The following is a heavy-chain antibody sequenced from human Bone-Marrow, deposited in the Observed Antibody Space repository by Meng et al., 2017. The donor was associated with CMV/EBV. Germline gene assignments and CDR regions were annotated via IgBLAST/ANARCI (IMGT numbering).Heavy chain of an antibody. Sequence: GESLKISCAASGFTFSTYAMSWVRQAPGKGLEWVSSISGSGDSTYYADSVKGRFTTSRDNSKNTLYLQMNSLRAEDTAVYYCSPVVRPYWGQGTLVTVSS. CDR2: ISGSGDST. J-gene: IGHJ4*02. V-gene: IGHV3-23*01. CDR1: GFTFSTYA. D-gene: IGHD2-21*01. CDR3: SPVVRPY.